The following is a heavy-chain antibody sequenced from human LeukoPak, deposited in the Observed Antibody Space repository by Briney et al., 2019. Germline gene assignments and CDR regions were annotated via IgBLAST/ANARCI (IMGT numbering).Heavy chain of an antibody. CDR3: ARAQPPTYYYDSSGYYEYYFDY. Sequence: ASVKVSCKASGGTFSSYAISWVRQAPGQGLEWMGWIIPILGIANYAQKFQGRVTITADKSTSTAYMELSSLRSEDTAVYYCARAQPPTYYYDSSGYYEYYFDYWGQGTLVTVSS. V-gene: IGHV1-69*10. D-gene: IGHD3-22*01. CDR2: IIPILGIA. J-gene: IGHJ4*02. CDR1: GGTFSSYA.